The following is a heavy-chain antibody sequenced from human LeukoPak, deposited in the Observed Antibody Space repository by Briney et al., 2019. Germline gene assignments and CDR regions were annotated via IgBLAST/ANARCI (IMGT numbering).Heavy chain of an antibody. CDR1: GGSISSYY. CDR2: IYYSGST. Sequence: SETLSLTCTVSGGSISSYYWSWIRQPPGKGLEWIGYIYYSGSTKYKPSLKSRVTISVDTSKNQFSLKLSSVTAADTAVYYCARERFLDAFDIWGQGTMVTVSS. V-gene: IGHV4-59*01. CDR3: ARERFLDAFDI. D-gene: IGHD3-3*01. J-gene: IGHJ3*02.